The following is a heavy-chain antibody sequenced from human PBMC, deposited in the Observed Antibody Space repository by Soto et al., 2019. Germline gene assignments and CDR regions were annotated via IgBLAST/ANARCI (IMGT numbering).Heavy chain of an antibody. D-gene: IGHD3-22*01. CDR1: GGPISGDH. CDR3: ASGFYDSRGYSEAFDI. Sequence: SETLSLTCTVSGGPISGDHWNWIRQPPGKGLEWIAYVSSSGSTKYNPSLKSRVTISIDTTKNQFSLRLSSVTAADTAVYYCASGFYDSRGYSEAFDIWGQGTKVT. CDR2: VSSSGST. J-gene: IGHJ3*02. V-gene: IGHV4-59*01.